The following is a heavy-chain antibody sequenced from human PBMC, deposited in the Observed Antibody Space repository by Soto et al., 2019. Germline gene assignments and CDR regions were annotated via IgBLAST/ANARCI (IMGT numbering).Heavy chain of an antibody. J-gene: IGHJ6*02. Sequence: PSETLSLTCTVSGGSISSSSYYWGWIRQPPGKGLEWIGSIYYSGSTYYNPSLKSRVTISVDTSKNQFSLKLSSVTAADTAIYYCRSSTSCYDESCVDVWGQGTMVTVSS. D-gene: IGHD2-2*01. CDR1: GGSISSSSYY. CDR3: RSSTSCYDESCVDV. CDR2: IYYSGST. V-gene: IGHV4-39*01.